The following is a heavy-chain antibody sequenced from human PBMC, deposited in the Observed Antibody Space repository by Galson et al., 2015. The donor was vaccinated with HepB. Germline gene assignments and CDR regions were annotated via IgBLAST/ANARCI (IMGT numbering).Heavy chain of an antibody. CDR2: ISWDGART. D-gene: IGHD6-19*01. Sequence: SLRLSCAASGFNFDDFTMHWVRQAPGKGLEWVSLISWDGARTYCADSMKGRITISRDNSKNTLYLQMNSLRAEDTAVYYCGRDINPRQQWQVALRYWGQGTQVTVSS. CDR3: GRDINPRQQWQVALRY. J-gene: IGHJ4*02. CDR1: GFNFDDFT. V-gene: IGHV3-43*01.